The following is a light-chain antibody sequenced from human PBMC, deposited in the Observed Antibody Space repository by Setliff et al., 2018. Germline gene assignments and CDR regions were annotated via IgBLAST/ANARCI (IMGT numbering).Light chain of an antibody. CDR3: AAWDDSLSVV. Sequence: QSVLTQPPSASGTPGQRVTISCSGSSSNIGSNYVYWYQQLPGTAPKLLIYRNNQRPPGVPDRFSGSKSGTSASLAISGLRSEDEADYYCAAWDDSLSVVFGTGTKVTVL. V-gene: IGLV1-47*01. CDR1: SSNIGSNY. J-gene: IGLJ1*01. CDR2: RNN.